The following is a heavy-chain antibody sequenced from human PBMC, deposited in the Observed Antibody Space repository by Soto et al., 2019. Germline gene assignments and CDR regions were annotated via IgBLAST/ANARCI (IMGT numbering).Heavy chain of an antibody. D-gene: IGHD3-16*02. CDR2: TYYRSKWYN. J-gene: IGHJ5*02. Sequence: SYTRSRTCAISGDSGASNTAAWNWKRQSPSGGLEWLGRTYYRSKWYNDYAVSVKSRITINPDTSKNHFALQLNSVTPEDTAVYYCAREERGGIKGWGRYRLPRNWFDPGGQGTLVTVFS. V-gene: IGHV6-1*01. CDR1: GDSGASNTAA. CDR3: AREERGGIKGWGRYRLPRNWFDP.